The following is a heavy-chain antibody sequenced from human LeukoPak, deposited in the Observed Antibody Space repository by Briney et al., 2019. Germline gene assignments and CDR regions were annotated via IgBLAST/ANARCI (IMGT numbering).Heavy chain of an antibody. CDR2: IGGSGGVT. Sequence: PGGSLRLSCAASGFSFSSYAMSWVRQAPGKGLEWVSTIGGSGGVTYYADSVKGRFTISRDNSKNTLYLQMNGLRAEDTAVCYCAKDGRGGDCTSASCTNWFGPWGQGTLVTVSS. J-gene: IGHJ5*02. D-gene: IGHD2-2*01. CDR3: AKDGRGGDCTSASCTNWFGP. V-gene: IGHV3-23*01. CDR1: GFSFSSYA.